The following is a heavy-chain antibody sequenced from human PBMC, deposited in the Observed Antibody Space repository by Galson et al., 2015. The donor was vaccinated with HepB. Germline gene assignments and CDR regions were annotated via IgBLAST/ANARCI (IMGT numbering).Heavy chain of an antibody. CDR2: ITADNGDT. CDR1: GYTFTTYA. J-gene: IGHJ4*02. D-gene: IGHD3-3*01. CDR3: ARGFWSGYCLDY. Sequence: SGYTFTTYAMHWVRQAPGQPLEWMGWITADNGDTKYSQRFQGRVTITRDTSASTVYMELSSLRSGDTAVYYCARGFWSGYCLDYWGQGTLVTVSS. V-gene: IGHV1-3*01.